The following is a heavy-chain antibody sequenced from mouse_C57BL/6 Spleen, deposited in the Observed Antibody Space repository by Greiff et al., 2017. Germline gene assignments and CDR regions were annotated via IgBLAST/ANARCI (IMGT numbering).Heavy chain of an antibody. CDR2: IDPSDSYT. D-gene: IGHD1-1*01. CDR1: GYTFTSYW. V-gene: IGHV1-69*01. Sequence: QVQLQQSGAELVMPGASVKLSCKASGYTFTSYWMHWVKQRPGQGLEWIGEIDPSDSYTNYNQKFKGKSTLTVDKSSSTAYMQLSSLTSEDSAVYYCARTLYYGSSSPWFAYWGQGTLVTVSA. CDR3: ARTLYYGSSSPWFAY. J-gene: IGHJ3*01.